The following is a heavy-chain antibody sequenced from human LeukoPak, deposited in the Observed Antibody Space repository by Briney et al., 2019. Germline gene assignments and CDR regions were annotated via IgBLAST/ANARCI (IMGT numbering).Heavy chain of an antibody. CDR3: AKEGYCSGGSCYYAFDI. CDR2: ISWYCGST. Sequence: QPGGSLLLSCAASGFTFDDYAMHWVRQATGKGVEGVYLISWYCGSTYYADSVKRRFTISRDNSKTSLYLQMNSQRADATALYYCAKEGYCSGGSCYYAFDIWGQGTMVTVSS. J-gene: IGHJ3*02. CDR1: GFTFDDYA. D-gene: IGHD2-15*01. V-gene: IGHV3-43D*03.